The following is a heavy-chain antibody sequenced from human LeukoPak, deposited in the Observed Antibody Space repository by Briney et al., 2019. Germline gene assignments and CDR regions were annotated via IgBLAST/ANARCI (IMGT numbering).Heavy chain of an antibody. D-gene: IGHD3-10*01. CDR3: ARGTLGSLWFGEVLDY. V-gene: IGHV3-7*01. Sequence: GGSLRLSCAASGFTFSSYWMSWVRQAPGKGLEWVANIEQDGSEKYYVDSVKGRFTISRDNAKNSLYLQMNSLRAEDTAVYYCARGTLGSLWFGEVLDYWGQGTLVTVSS. J-gene: IGHJ4*02. CDR1: GFTFSSYW. CDR2: IEQDGSEK.